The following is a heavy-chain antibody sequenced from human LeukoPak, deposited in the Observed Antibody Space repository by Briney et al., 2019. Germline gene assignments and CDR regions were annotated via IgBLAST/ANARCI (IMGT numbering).Heavy chain of an antibody. J-gene: IGHJ4*02. CDR2: IIPTFGIA. Sequence: GASVKVSCKASGGTFSSYAISWVRQAPGQGLEWMGRIIPTFGIANYAQKFQGRVTITADKSTSTAYMELSSLRSEDTAVYYCAADVIRGYSYGPRDYWGQGTLVTVSS. V-gene: IGHV1-69*04. CDR3: AADVIRGYSYGPRDY. CDR1: GGTFSSYA. D-gene: IGHD5-18*01.